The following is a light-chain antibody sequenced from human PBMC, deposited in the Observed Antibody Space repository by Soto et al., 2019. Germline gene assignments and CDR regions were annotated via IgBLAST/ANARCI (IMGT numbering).Light chain of an antibody. V-gene: IGKV3-11*01. J-gene: IGKJ1*01. Sequence: EIVMTQSPATLSVSPGERATLSCRASQSVNIYLAWYQQKPGQAPRLLIYGASNRATGIPARFSGSGSGTDFTLTISSLEPEDFAVYYCQQRYSGWTFGQGTKV. CDR1: QSVNIY. CDR2: GAS. CDR3: QQRYSGWT.